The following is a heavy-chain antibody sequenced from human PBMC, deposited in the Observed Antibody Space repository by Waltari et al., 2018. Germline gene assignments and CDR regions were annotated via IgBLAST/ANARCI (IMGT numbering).Heavy chain of an antibody. CDR1: GGSISSYY. J-gene: IGHJ4*02. CDR3: ARISPFYNWIPFDF. Sequence: QVQLQESGPGLVKPSETLSLTCTVSGGSISSYYWSWIRPPPGKGLVWIVYSYDSGRTNYNPSPKSRVTLAVDTSKNQVSLKLSSVTAADTAVYYCARISPFYNWIPFDFWGQGTLVTVSS. CDR2: SYDSGRT. D-gene: IGHD1-20*01. V-gene: IGHV4-59*01.